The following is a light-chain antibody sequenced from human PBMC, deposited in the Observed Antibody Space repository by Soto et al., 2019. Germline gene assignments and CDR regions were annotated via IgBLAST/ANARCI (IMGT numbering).Light chain of an antibody. CDR1: QSVSSN. J-gene: IGKJ4*01. V-gene: IGKV3-20*01. Sequence: EIVMTQSPAPLSGSPGERATLSWGASQSVSSNLAWYQQKPGQAPRLLIYGASSRATGIPDRFSGSGSGTDLTISISRMEPEDFAVYYCQQYGSSPLTFGGGTQVDIK. CDR3: QQYGSSPLT. CDR2: GAS.